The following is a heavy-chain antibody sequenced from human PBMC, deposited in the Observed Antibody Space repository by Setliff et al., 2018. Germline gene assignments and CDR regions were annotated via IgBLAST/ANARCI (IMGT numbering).Heavy chain of an antibody. CDR1: GFSISDHY. J-gene: IGHJ4*02. V-gene: IGHV3-15*04. CDR2: IESKSAGDST. Sequence: GGSLRLSCAASGFSISDHYMDWVRQAPGKGLEWVGRIESKSAGDSTVYAASVKGRFVISRDDSKDTVYLQMNSLESEDTGVYYCTPWGPYVGTSPYFFDYWGPGTLVTVSS. CDR3: TPWGPYVGTSPYFFDY. D-gene: IGHD3-10*02.